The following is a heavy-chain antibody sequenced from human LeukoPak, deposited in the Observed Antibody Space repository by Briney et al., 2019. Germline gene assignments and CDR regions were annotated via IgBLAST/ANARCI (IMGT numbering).Heavy chain of an antibody. CDR3: ARARRELRADYYYYYMDV. CDR2: IGTAGDT. J-gene: IGHJ6*03. Sequence: GGSLRLSCAASGFTFSSYDMHWVRQATGKGLEWASAIGTAGDTYYPGSVKGRFTISRENAKNSLYLQMNSLRAGDTAVYYCARARRELRADYYYYYMDVWGKGTTVTVSS. D-gene: IGHD1-26*01. V-gene: IGHV3-13*01. CDR1: GFTFSSYD.